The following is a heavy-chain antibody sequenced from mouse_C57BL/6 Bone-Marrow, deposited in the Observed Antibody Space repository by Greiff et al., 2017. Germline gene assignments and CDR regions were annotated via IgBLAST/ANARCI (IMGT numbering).Heavy chain of an antibody. CDR1: GFTFSDYG. D-gene: IGHD1-1*01. J-gene: IGHJ1*03. CDR2: ISNLAYSI. V-gene: IGHV5-15*01. Sequence: EVQRVESGGGLVQPGGSLKLSCAASGFTFSDYGMAWVRQAPRKGPEWVAFISNLAYSIYYAATVTGRFTISRENAKNTLYLEMSSLRSEDTAMYYCARRSYDWYFDVWGTGTTVTVSS. CDR3: ARRSYDWYFDV.